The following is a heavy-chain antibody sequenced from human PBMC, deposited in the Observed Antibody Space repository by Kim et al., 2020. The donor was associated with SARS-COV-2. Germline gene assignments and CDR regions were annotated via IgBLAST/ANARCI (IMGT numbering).Heavy chain of an antibody. J-gene: IGHJ3*02. Sequence: SETLSLTCTVSGGSISSSSYYWGWIRQPPGKGLEWIGSIYYSGSTYYNPSLKSRVTISVDTSKNQFSLKLSSVTAADTAVYYCATTHPLYYDILTGYPAIGAFDIWGQGTMVTVSS. CDR2: IYYSGST. CDR3: ATTHPLYYDILTGYPAIGAFDI. CDR1: GGSISSSSYY. V-gene: IGHV4-39*01. D-gene: IGHD3-9*01.